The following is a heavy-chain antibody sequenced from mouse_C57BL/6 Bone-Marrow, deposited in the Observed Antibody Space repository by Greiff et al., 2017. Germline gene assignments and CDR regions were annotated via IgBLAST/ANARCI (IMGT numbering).Heavy chain of an antibody. Sequence: VHVKQSGGDLVKPGGSLKLSCAASGFTFSSYGMSWVRQTPDKRLEWVATISSGGSYTYYPDSVKGRFTISRDNAKNTLYLQMSSLKSEDTAMYYCARQYYFDYWGQGTTLTVSS. CDR3: ARQYYFDY. CDR2: ISSGGSYT. CDR1: GFTFSSYG. J-gene: IGHJ2*01. V-gene: IGHV5-6*01.